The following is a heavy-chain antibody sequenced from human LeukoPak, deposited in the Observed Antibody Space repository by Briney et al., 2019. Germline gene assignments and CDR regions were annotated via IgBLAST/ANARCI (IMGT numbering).Heavy chain of an antibody. CDR2: IYYSGST. V-gene: IGHV4-30-4*08. CDR1: GGSISSGGYY. Sequence: PSETLSLTCTVSGGSISSGGYYWSWIRQHPGKGLEWIGYIYYSGSTYYNPSLKSRVTISVDTSKNQFSLKLSSVTAADTAVYYCARAQSQYDFWSGYSPTHAFDIWGQGTMVTVSS. J-gene: IGHJ3*02. CDR3: ARAQSQYDFWSGYSPTHAFDI. D-gene: IGHD3-3*01.